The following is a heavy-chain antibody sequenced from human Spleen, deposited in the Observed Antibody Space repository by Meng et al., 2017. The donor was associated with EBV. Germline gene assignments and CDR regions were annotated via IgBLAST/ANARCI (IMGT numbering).Heavy chain of an antibody. CDR2: ISGSASST. CDR1: GFTFSSYA. V-gene: IGHV3-23*01. D-gene: IGHD1-26*01. J-gene: IGHJ4*02. CDR3: VRDLGGTTIF. Sequence: VSGGGLVQPGGSLRLSCTVSGFTFSSYAMSWVRQSPVKGLEWVAAISGSASSTYYVDSVKGRFTISRDNFKDTLYLQMNSLTADDTAVYYCVRDLGGTTIFWGQGTLVTVSS.